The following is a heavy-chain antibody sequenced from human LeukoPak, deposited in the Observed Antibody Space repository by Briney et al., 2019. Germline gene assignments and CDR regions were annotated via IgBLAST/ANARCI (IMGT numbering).Heavy chain of an antibody. CDR3: ARRAAAGDIDY. Sequence: PSETLSLTCAVYGGSFSGYYWSWIRQPPGKGLEWIGEINHSGSTNYNPSLKSRVTISVDTSKNQFSLKLSSVTAADRAVYYCARRAAAGDIDYWGQGTLVTVSS. J-gene: IGHJ4*02. V-gene: IGHV4-34*01. CDR1: GGSFSGYY. CDR2: INHSGST. D-gene: IGHD6-13*01.